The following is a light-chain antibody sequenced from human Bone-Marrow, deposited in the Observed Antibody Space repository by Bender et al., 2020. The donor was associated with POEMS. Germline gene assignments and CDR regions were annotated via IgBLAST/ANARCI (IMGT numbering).Light chain of an antibody. Sequence: QSALTQPASVSGSPGQSITISCTGTSSDVGSYNLVSWYQQYPGKAPKLLIFEVKRRPSGVSNRFSGSNSDNTASLTISGLQAEDEAYYYCCSYTSTSPYVFGTGTEVTVL. CDR1: SSDVGSYNL. J-gene: IGLJ1*01. CDR2: EVK. CDR3: CSYTSTSPYV. V-gene: IGLV2-14*02.